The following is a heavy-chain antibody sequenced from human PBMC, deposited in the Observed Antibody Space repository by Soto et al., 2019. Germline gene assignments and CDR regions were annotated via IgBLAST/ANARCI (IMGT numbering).Heavy chain of an antibody. CDR2: MSSDGSKI. V-gene: IGHV3-30*18. Sequence: QVQLVESGGGAVQPGESLRLSCVASGFDFTYYAMHWVRQAPGKGLESVAVMSSDGSKIHHTDSVKGRFTISRDNSKNTLDLQMNSLRKEDTDVYFCAKDEGVGGTLGLFDYWGQGTLVSVSS. CDR3: AKDEGVGGTLGLFDY. D-gene: IGHD1-26*01. J-gene: IGHJ4*02. CDR1: GFDFTYYA.